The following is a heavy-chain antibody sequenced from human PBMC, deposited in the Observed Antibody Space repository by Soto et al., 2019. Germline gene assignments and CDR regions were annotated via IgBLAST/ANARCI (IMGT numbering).Heavy chain of an antibody. CDR2: ISGSGGST. CDR1: GFTLSSYA. J-gene: IGHJ5*02. CDR3: AKDRSTYYLVPPFDP. Sequence: GGSLRLSCAASGFTLSSYAMSWVRQAPGKGLEWVSAISGSGGSTYYADSVKGRFTISRDNSKNTLYLQMNSLRAEDTAVYYCAKDRSTYYLVPPFDPWGQGTLVTVSS. D-gene: IGHD3-10*01. V-gene: IGHV3-23*01.